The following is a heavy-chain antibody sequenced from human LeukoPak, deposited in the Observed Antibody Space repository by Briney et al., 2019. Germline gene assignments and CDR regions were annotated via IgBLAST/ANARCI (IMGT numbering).Heavy chain of an antibody. Sequence: LRASVKVSCTASGYTFTGYYMHWVRQAPGQGLEWMGWINPNSGGTNYAQKFQGRVTMTRDTSISTAYMELSRLRSDDTAVYYCARDHLRGEVGMDVWGQGTTVTVSS. CDR3: ARDHLRGEVGMDV. CDR2: INPNSGGT. V-gene: IGHV1-2*02. D-gene: IGHD4-17*01. CDR1: GYTFTGYY. J-gene: IGHJ6*02.